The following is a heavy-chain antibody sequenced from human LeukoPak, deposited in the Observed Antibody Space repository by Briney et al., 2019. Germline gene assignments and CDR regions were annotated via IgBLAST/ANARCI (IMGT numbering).Heavy chain of an antibody. CDR1: GFTFSSYG. D-gene: IGHD3-10*01. V-gene: IGHV3-30*18. CDR2: ISYDGSDK. CDR3: AKDEGWFGDMNYYYYGMDV. J-gene: IGHJ6*02. Sequence: GGSLRLSCAASGFTFSSYGMHWVRQAPGKGLGWVAVISYDGSDKYYADSVKGRFTISRDNSKNTLYLQMNSLRTEDTAVYYCAKDEGWFGDMNYYYYGMDVWGQGTTVTVSS.